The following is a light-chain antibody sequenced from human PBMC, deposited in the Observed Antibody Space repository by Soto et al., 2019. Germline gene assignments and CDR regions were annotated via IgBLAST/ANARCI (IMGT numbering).Light chain of an antibody. CDR3: AAWDDSLSGVI. Sequence: QSVLTQPPSASGTPGQRVTISCSGGRSNIGTNYVHWYQKLPGTAPKLLMYSSDHRPSGVPDRFSGTKSGTSASLVISGLQSEDEGDYYCAAWDDSLSGVIFGGGTKLTVL. J-gene: IGLJ2*01. CDR1: RSNIGTNY. CDR2: SSD. V-gene: IGLV1-44*01.